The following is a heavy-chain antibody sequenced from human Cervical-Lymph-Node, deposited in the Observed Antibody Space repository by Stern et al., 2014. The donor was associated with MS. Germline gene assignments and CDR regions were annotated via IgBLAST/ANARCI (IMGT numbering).Heavy chain of an antibody. CDR2: IYPGDSDA. CDR1: GYTFTSYW. CDR3: ARPIYYGDNYYYFDY. J-gene: IGHJ4*02. D-gene: IGHD4-23*01. Sequence: EVQLVQSGAEVKKPGESLKISCKVSGYTFTSYWIGWVRQMPGKGLEWMAIIYPGDSDARYSPSFQGQVPISADKSITTAYLQWSSLKASDTAMYYCARPIYYGDNYYYFDYWGQGTLVTVSS. V-gene: IGHV5-51*01.